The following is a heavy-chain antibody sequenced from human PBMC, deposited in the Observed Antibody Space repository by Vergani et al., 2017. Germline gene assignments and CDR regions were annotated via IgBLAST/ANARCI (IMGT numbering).Heavy chain of an antibody. CDR1: GYSFTSYW. CDR2: IYPGDSDT. J-gene: IGHJ5*02. Sequence: EVQLVPSGAEVKTPGESLKISCKGSGYSFTSYWIGWVRQMPGKGLEWMGIIYPGDSDTRYSPSFQGQVTISADKSISTAYLQWNSLKASDTAMYYCARLGTGTRSRTWFDPWGQGTLVTVSS. CDR3: ARLGTGTRSRTWFDP. D-gene: IGHD1-1*01. V-gene: IGHV5-51*03.